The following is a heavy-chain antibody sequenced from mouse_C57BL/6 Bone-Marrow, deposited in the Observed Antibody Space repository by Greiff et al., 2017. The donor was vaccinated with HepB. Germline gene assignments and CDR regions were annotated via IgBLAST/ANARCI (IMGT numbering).Heavy chain of an antibody. D-gene: IGHD2-1*01. J-gene: IGHJ4*01. CDR3: ARPRNYGNYFYAMDY. CDR2: ISSGSSTI. V-gene: IGHV5-17*01. Sequence: EVMLVESGGGLVKPGGSLKLSCAASGFTFSDYGMHWVRQAPEKGLEWVAYISSGSSTIYYADTVKGRFTISRDNAKNTLFLQMTSLRSEDTAMYYCARPRNYGNYFYAMDYWGQGTSVTVSS. CDR1: GFTFSDYG.